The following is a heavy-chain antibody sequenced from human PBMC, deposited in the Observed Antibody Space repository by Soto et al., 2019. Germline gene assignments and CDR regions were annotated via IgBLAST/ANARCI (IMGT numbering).Heavy chain of an antibody. V-gene: IGHV1-46*01. CDR1: GYTFTSYY. CDR3: ARVRYCYGTLMYYFDS. D-gene: IGHD5-18*01. J-gene: IGHJ4*01. CDR2: INPSGGST. Sequence: ASVKVSCKASGYTFTSYYMHWVRQAPGQGLEWRGIINPSGGSTSYAQKFQGRVTMTRDTSTSTVYMELSSLRSEDTAVYYCARVRYCYGTLMYYFDSWAHRTLVTVS.